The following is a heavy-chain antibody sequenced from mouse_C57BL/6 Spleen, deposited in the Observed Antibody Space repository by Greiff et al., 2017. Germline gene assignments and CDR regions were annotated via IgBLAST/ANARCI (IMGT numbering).Heavy chain of an antibody. D-gene: IGHD1-1*01. CDR1: GYAFSSYW. J-gene: IGHJ3*01. Sequence: VQLKESGAELVKPGASVKISCKASGYAFSSYWMNWVKQRPGKGLEWIGQIYPGDGDTNYNGKFKGKATLTADKSSSTAYMQLSSLTSEDSAVYFCARWDYYGSSYDWFAYWGQGTLVTVSA. CDR2: IYPGDGDT. CDR3: ARWDYYGSSYDWFAY. V-gene: IGHV1-80*01.